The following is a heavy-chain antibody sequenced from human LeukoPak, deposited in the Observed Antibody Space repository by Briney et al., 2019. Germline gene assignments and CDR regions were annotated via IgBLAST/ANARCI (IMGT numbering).Heavy chain of an antibody. D-gene: IGHD2-2*03. J-gene: IGHJ4*02. CDR3: ARGVDIARITDLYYFDH. V-gene: IGHV1-69*06. CDR2: IIPIFDTS. Sequence: SVKVSCKASGGTFSSYAISWVRQAPGQGLEWMGGIIPIFDTSNYAQKFQGRVTITADKSTSTAYMELRSLRADDTAVYYCARGVDIARITDLYYFDHWGQGTLVTVSS. CDR1: GGTFSSYA.